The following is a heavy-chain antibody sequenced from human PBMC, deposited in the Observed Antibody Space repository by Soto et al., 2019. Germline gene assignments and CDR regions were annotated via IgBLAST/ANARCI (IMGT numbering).Heavy chain of an antibody. Sequence: VGSLRLSCAASGFSFSSYRMNWVRQAPGKGLEWVSYISRSSSTMSYADSVKGRFTISRDNAMNSLYLQMNSLRDEDTAVYYCARVICSSTSCYGGYYGMDAWGQGTTVTVSS. CDR3: ARVICSSTSCYGGYYGMDA. CDR1: GFSFSSYR. J-gene: IGHJ6*02. D-gene: IGHD2-2*01. V-gene: IGHV3-48*02. CDR2: ISRSSSTM.